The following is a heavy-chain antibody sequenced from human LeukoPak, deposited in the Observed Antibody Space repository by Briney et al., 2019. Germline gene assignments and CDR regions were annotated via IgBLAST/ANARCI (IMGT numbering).Heavy chain of an antibody. J-gene: IGHJ4*02. D-gene: IGHD3-10*01. CDR2: ISAYNGNT. CDR1: GYTFTSYG. CDR3: ASGFMVRSKRRGFDY. V-gene: IGHV1-18*01. Sequence: ASVKVSCKASGYTFTSYGISWVRQAPGQGLEWMGWISAYNGNTNYAQKLQGRVTMTTDTSTSTAYMELRSLRSDDTAVYYCASGFMVRSKRRGFDYWGQGTLVTVSS.